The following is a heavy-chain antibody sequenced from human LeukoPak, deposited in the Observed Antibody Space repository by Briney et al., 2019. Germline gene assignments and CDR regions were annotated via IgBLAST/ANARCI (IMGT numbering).Heavy chain of an antibody. Sequence: PGGSLRLSCAASGFTFSTYWMSWVRQAPGKGLEWVSSISSSSSYIYYADSVKGRFTISRDNAKNSLYLQMNSLRAEDTAVYYCARARRSDQQDAFDIWGQGTMVTVSS. CDR1: GFTFSTYW. CDR3: ARARRSDQQDAFDI. V-gene: IGHV3-21*01. D-gene: IGHD2-2*01. J-gene: IGHJ3*02. CDR2: ISSSSSYI.